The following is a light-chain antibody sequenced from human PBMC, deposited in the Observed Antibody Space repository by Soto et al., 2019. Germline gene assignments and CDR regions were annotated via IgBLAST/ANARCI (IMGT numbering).Light chain of an antibody. CDR1: SYNIGAGYD. Sequence: QSVLTQQPSGSGAPGQRVTISCTWSSYNIGAGYDVHWYQQLPGTAPKLPIYGNSNRPSGVPDRFSGSKSGTSASLAITGLQAEDEADYYCQSYDSSLSALFGGGTKLTVL. J-gene: IGLJ3*02. V-gene: IGLV1-40*01. CDR3: QSYDSSLSAL. CDR2: GNS.